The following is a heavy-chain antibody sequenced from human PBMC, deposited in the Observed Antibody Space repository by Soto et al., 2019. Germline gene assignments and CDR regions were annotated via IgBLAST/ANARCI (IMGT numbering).Heavy chain of an antibody. J-gene: IGHJ6*02. CDR3: ARVKYYNSWQHYYGMDV. CDR1: GFTVSNDY. V-gene: IGHV3-66*01. D-gene: IGHD3-10*01. CDR2: IYSGGST. Sequence: EVQLVESGGGLVQPGGSLRLSCAVSGFTVSNDYMTWVRQAPGKGLEWVSVIYSGGSTYYADSVKGRFAISRDNSXNXXYLQMNSLRAEDTAVYYCARVKYYNSWQHYYGMDVWGQGTTVTVSS.